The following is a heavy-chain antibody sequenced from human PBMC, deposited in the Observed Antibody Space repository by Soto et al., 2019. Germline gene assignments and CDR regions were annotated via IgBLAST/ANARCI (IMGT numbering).Heavy chain of an antibody. CDR3: ARAFLDIVVVPAAIHYYSYYGMDV. J-gene: IGHJ6*02. V-gene: IGHV4-34*01. CDR2: INYSGST. D-gene: IGHD2-2*03. Sequence: PSETLSLTCAVSCGSFSGYYWSWIRQPPGKGLGWIGDINYSGSTNYNPSLKSRVTISVDTSKNQFSLKLSSVTAADTAVYYCARAFLDIVVVPAAIHYYSYYGMDVWGQGTRVT. CDR1: CGSFSGYY.